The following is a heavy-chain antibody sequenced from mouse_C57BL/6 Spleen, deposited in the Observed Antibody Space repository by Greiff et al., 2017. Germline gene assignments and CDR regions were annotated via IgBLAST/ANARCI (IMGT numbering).Heavy chain of an antibody. CDR1: GFNIKDYY. CDR3: ARVVADYAMDY. V-gene: IGHV14-2*01. D-gene: IGHD1-1*01. Sequence: QLQQSGAELVKPGASVMLSCTAPGFNIKDYYMPWVKQRTEQGLEWSGRIDPEDGETKYAPQFQGKATITADASSNTAYLQLSSLTSEDTAVYYCARVVADYAMDYWGQGTSVTVSS. CDR2: IDPEDGET. J-gene: IGHJ4*01.